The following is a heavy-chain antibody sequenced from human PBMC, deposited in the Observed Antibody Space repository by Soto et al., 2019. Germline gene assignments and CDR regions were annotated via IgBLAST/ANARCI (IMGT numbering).Heavy chain of an antibody. D-gene: IGHD2-2*01. Sequence: PGGSLRLSCAASGFTFSNAWMSWVRQAPGKGLEWVGRIKSKTDGGTTDCATPVKDRFTISRDDSKDTLSLQMNSLKTEDTAVYYCPTAKEAGSGTSYLKIAAYWGRGTLVPVS. J-gene: IGHJ4*02. CDR3: PTAKEAGSGTSYLKIAAY. CDR2: IKSKTDGGTT. V-gene: IGHV3-15*01. CDR1: GFTFSNAW.